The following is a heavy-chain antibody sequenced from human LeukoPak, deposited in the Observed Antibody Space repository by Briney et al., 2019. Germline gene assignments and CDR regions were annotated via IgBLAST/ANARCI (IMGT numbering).Heavy chain of an antibody. D-gene: IGHD2-2*01. J-gene: IGHJ6*02. CDR2: INHSGST. CDR3: ASRRQGYCSSTSCRTYYYYGMDG. CDR1: GGSFSGYY. V-gene: IGHV4-34*01. Sequence: KPSQTLSLTCAVYGGSFSGYYWSWIRQPPGKGLEWIGEINHSGSTNYNPSLKSRVTISVDTSKNQFSLKLSSVTAADTAVYYCASRRQGYCSSTSCRTYYYYGMDGWGQGTTVTVSS.